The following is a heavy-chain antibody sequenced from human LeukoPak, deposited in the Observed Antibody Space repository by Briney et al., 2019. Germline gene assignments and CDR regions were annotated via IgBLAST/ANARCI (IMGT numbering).Heavy chain of an antibody. J-gene: IGHJ4*02. CDR1: GGSISSSTYY. D-gene: IGHD2-15*01. CDR3: ATRSTGVAATFDS. CDR2: IYYSGNT. V-gene: IGHV4-61*05. Sequence: PSETLSLTCTVSGGSISSSTYYWGWIRRPPGKGLEWIGYIYYSGNTNYNPSLKSRVTISVDTSKNQFSLKLSSVTAADTAVYYCATRSTGVAATFDSWGQGALVTVSS.